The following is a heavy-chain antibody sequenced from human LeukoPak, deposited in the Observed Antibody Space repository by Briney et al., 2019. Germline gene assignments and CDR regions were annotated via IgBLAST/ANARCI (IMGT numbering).Heavy chain of an antibody. CDR1: GFTFSSYA. J-gene: IGHJ5*02. D-gene: IGHD6-19*01. V-gene: IGHV3-23*01. CDR2: ISGSGGST. CDR3: AKDTRRGWFSGWFDP. Sequence: TGGSLRLSCAASGFTFSSYAMSWVRQAPGKGLEWVSAISGSGGSTYYADSVKGRFTISRDNSKNTLYLQMNSMRAEDTAVYYCAKDTRRGWFSGWFDPWGQGTLVTVSS.